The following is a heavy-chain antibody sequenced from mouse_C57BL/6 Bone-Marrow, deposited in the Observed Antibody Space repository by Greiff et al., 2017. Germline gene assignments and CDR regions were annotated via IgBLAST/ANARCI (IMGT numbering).Heavy chain of an antibody. V-gene: IGHV1-9*01. Sequence: QVQLQQSGAELMKPGASVKLSCKATGYTFTGYWIEWVKQRPGHGLEWIGEILPGSGSTNYNEKFKGKATLTADTSSNTAYMQLSILTTEDSAVYYCARIGCYYDYWGRGTTLTLSS. D-gene: IGHD2-3*01. CDR2: ILPGSGST. CDR3: ARIGCYYDY. CDR1: GYTFTGYW. J-gene: IGHJ2*01.